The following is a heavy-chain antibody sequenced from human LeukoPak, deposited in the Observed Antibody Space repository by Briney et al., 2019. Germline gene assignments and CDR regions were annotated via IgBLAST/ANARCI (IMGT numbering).Heavy chain of an antibody. D-gene: IGHD6-13*01. Sequence: GGSLRLSCAASGFTFSSYAMSWVRQAPGKGLEWVSAISGSGGSTYYADSVKGRFTISRDNSKNTLYPQMNSLRAEDTAVYYCAKPGSSSSWYDYWGQGTLVTVSS. CDR1: GFTFSSYA. J-gene: IGHJ4*02. CDR3: AKPGSSSSWYDY. V-gene: IGHV3-23*01. CDR2: ISGSGGST.